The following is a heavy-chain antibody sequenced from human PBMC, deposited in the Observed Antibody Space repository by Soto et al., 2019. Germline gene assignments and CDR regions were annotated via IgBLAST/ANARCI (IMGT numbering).Heavy chain of an antibody. J-gene: IGHJ4*02. CDR1: GYTFTGDY. CDR3: ARERGYSYGYPPLFDY. D-gene: IGHD5-18*01. Sequence: ASVKVSCKASGYTFTGDYMHWVRQAPGQGLEWMGWINPNSGGTNYAQKFQGRVTMTRDTSISTAYMELSRLRSDDTAVYYCARERGYSYGYPPLFDYWGQGTLVTVSS. CDR2: INPNSGGT. V-gene: IGHV1-2*02.